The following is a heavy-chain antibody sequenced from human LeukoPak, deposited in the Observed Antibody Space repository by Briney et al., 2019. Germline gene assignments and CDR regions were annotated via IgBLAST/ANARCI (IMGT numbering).Heavy chain of an antibody. CDR3: ARGYSGSYYFYDWFDT. CDR2: IKQDGSEK. D-gene: IGHD3-10*01. CDR1: GFTFSSYW. J-gene: IGHJ5*02. Sequence: PGGSLRLSCAASGFTFSSYWMSWVRQAPGKGLEWVANIKQDGSEKYYVDSVKGRFTISRDNAKNSLYLQMNSPRAEDTAVYYCARGYSGSYYFYDWFDTWGQGTLVTVSS. V-gene: IGHV3-7*01.